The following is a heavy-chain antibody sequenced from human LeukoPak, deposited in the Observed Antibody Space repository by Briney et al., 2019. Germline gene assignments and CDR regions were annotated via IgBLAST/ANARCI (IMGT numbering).Heavy chain of an antibody. CDR3: ASSRDGYNFNY. V-gene: IGHV1-69*05. J-gene: IGHJ4*02. CDR2: IIPIFGTA. D-gene: IGHD5-24*01. CDR1: GGTSSSYA. Sequence: SVKVSCKASGGTSSSYAISWVRQAPGQGLEWMGGIIPIFGTANYAQKFQGRVTITTDESTSTAYMELSSLRSEDTAVYYCASSRDGYNFNYWGQGTLVTVSS.